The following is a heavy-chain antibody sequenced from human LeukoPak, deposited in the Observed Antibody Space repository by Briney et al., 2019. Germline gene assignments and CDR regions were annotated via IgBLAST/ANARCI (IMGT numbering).Heavy chain of an antibody. J-gene: IGHJ3*02. CDR2: ISGSGGST. V-gene: IGHV3-23*01. Sequence: PGGSLRLSCAASGFTFSSYAMSWVRQAPGKGLEWVSAISGSGGSTLYADSVRGRFTISRANSKNTLYMQMNSVRAEDTAVYYCAKDGPYSNSRYDAFDIWGQGTMVTVSS. CDR1: GFTFSSYA. D-gene: IGHD6-13*01. CDR3: AKDGPYSNSRYDAFDI.